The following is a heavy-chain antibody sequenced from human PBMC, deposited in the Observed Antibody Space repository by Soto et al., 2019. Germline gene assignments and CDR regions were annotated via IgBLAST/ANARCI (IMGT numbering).Heavy chain of an antibody. CDR1: GYTFTSYG. CDR2: ISAYNGNT. J-gene: IGHJ5*02. CDR3: ARDDSSVLRVGWFDP. D-gene: IGHD5-18*01. V-gene: IGHV1-18*01. Sequence: ASVKVSCKASGYTFTSYGISWVQQAPGQGLEWMGWISAYNGNTNYAQKLQGRVTMTTDTSTSTAYMELRSLRSDDTAVYYCARDDSSVLRVGWFDPWGQGTLVTVSS.